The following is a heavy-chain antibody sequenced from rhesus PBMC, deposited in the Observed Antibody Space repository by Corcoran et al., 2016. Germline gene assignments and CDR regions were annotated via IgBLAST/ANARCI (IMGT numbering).Heavy chain of an antibody. D-gene: IGHD1-26*01. CDR2: IIGSSGST. J-gene: IGHJ4*01. CDR1: GYSSSSGYY. CDR3: ARGSNWYFDN. Sequence: QVQLQESGPGLVKPSEILSLTCAVSGYSSSSGYYRGWTRQPPGKGLEYIGYIIGSSGSTYYNPSLTSRVSISNDTSKNHFSLKLSSVTAADTAVYYCARGSNWYFDNWGQGALVTVSS. V-gene: IGHV4-99*02.